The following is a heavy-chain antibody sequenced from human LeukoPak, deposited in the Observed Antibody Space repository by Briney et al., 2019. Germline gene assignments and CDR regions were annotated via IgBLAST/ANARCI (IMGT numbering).Heavy chain of an antibody. D-gene: IGHD3-16*01. V-gene: IGHV3-53*01. CDR3: AKDEPTSGGGLAS. J-gene: IGHJ4*02. CDR2: MYTGGTT. Sequence: PGGSLRLSCAVSGFTVSGTHMSWVRQAPGKGLEWVSAMYTGGTTYYADSVKGRFTISRDNSRNTLFLHMSSLRADDTAVYYCAKDEPTSGGGLASWGQGTLVTVSS. CDR1: GFTVSGTH.